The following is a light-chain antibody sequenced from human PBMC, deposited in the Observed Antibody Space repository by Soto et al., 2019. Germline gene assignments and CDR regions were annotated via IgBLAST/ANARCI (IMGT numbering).Light chain of an antibody. CDR2: KAS. CDR1: QTISSW. J-gene: IGKJ1*01. CDR3: QHYNCYSEA. V-gene: IGKV1-5*03. Sequence: DIQMTQSPSTLSGSVGDRVTITCRASQTISSWLAWYQQKPGKAPKLLIYKASTLKSGVPSRFSGSGSGTEFTLTISSLQPDGFATYYCQHYNCYSEAFGQRTKVELK.